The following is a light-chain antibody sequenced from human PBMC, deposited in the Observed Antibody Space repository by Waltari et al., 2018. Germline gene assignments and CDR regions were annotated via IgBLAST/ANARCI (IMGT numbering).Light chain of an antibody. J-gene: IGLJ3*02. CDR3: CSYAGSFTWV. CDR2: DVT. Sequence: QSATTQPDSVSGSPGQSITISCTGTTSDAGGDNLVSWYQQHPDKAPKLIIYDVTERPSGVSDRLSGSKSGNTASLTISGLQAEDEADYYCCSYAGSFTWVFGGGTKLTVL. CDR1: TSDAGGDNL. V-gene: IGLV2-23*02.